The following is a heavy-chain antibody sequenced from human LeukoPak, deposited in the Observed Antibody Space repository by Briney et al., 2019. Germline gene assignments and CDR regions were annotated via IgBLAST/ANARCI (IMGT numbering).Heavy chain of an antibody. J-gene: IGHJ4*02. CDR2: IDSGGST. D-gene: IGHD1-26*01. CDR3: ARGGGARGANFNC. CDR1: SFSVSSNY. Sequence: LRLSCAASSFSVSSNYVSWVRQAAGNGMELVSVIDSGGSTYYAASVKGRFTISNHNSKNTLYLQMNSLRAEDTAVYYCARGGGARGANFNCWGQGTLVTVSS. V-gene: IGHV3-53*04.